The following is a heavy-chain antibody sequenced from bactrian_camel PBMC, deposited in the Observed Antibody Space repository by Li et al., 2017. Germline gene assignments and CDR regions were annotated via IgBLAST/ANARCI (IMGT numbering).Heavy chain of an antibody. CDR1: GDNVGQIY. Sequence: HVQLVESGGGSVQVGGSLRLSCVASGDNVGQIYMAWFRQAPGREREAVATIRSDGTITYADSVKGRFTISTDDANNTLDLQIDSLQPEDTAMYYCAVLSQFNHCRGVLVGIWQQYASWGQGTQVTVS. CDR3: AVLSQFNHCRGVLVGIWQQYAS. J-gene: IGHJ4*01. V-gene: IGHV3S55*01. D-gene: IGHD5*01. CDR2: IRSDGTI.